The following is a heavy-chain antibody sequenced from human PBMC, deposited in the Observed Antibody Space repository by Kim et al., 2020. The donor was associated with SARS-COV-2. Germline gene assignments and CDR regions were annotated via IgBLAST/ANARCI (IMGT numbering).Heavy chain of an antibody. V-gene: IGHV4-39*01. D-gene: IGHD2-2*01. Sequence: YNPSLDSRVTISVDTTKNQFYLKRSPVTADDTSVYYCARYLCQDSAHFDYWGQGTLVTVSS. J-gene: IGHJ4*02. CDR3: ARYLCQDSAHFDY.